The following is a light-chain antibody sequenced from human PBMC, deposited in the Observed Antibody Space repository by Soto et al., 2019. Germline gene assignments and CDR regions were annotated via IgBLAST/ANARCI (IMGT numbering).Light chain of an antibody. CDR2: GAS. Sequence: EIVMTQSPATLSVSPGERATPSCRASQSVSSNLAWYQQKPGQAPRLLIYGASTRATGIPARFTGSGSGTEFSLTISSLQSEDFAVYYCQHYKNWLTWTFGQGTKVDIK. CDR1: QSVSSN. V-gene: IGKV3-15*01. CDR3: QHYKNWLTWT. J-gene: IGKJ1*01.